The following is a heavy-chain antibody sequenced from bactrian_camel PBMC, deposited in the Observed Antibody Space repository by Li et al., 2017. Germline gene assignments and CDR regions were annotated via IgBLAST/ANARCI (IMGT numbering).Heavy chain of an antibody. CDR3: VKGLGSDYYPPGVIATDY. D-gene: IGHD4*01. V-gene: IGHV3S1*01. Sequence: HVQLVESGGGSVQAGGSLRLSCAASGYTRSSTRYCLGWFHQAPGKEREGVAAIWTGDGTQDYADSVKGRFTISRDNAKNTLYLQLDSLKTEDTAMYYCVKGLGSDYYPPGVIATDYWGQGTQVTVS. CDR2: IWTGDGTQ. CDR1: GYTRSSTRYC. J-gene: IGHJ4*01.